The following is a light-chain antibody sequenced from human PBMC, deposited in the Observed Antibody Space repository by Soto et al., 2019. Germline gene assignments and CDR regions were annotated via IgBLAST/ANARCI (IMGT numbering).Light chain of an antibody. V-gene: IGLV2-14*01. CDR1: SSDVGGCNY. J-gene: IGLJ1*01. CDR3: SSYTTSNTRQIV. CDR2: DVS. Sequence: QSALTQPASVSGSPGQSITISCTGTSSDVGGCNYVSWYQQHPGKAPKFMIYDVSNRPSGVSNRFSGSKSGNTASLTISGLQAEDEADYYCSSYTTSNTRQIVFGTGTKVTLL.